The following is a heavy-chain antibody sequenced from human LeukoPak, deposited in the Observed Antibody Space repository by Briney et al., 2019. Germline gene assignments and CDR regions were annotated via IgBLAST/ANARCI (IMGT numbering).Heavy chain of an antibody. CDR3: KAAGSENWLDP. CDR1: GYTFTSCD. V-gene: IGHV1-8*01. CDR2: MNPNSGNT. Sequence: ASVTVSCTASGYTFTSCDINWERHPTGQGLEWMGLMNPNSGNTGYAQKFQGRVTITRNTSISKAYMELISLRSEDTAVYYCKAAGSENWLDPWGQGSLVTVSS. D-gene: IGHD6-13*01. J-gene: IGHJ5*02.